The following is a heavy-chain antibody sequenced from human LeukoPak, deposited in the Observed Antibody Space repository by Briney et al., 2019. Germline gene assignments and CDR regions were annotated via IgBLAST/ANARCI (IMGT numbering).Heavy chain of an antibody. CDR3: ARRGTNRGRFHY. V-gene: IGHV4-39*01. Sequence: PSETLSLTCTVSCGSISSSSYYWGWIRQPPGKGLEWIGTIHYSGSTYYNPSLRSRVTMSVDTSKNHLSLRLSSVTAADTAVYYCARRGTNRGRFHYWGQGSLVTVSS. CDR2: IHYSGST. J-gene: IGHJ4*02. CDR1: CGSISSSSYY. D-gene: IGHD1-7*01.